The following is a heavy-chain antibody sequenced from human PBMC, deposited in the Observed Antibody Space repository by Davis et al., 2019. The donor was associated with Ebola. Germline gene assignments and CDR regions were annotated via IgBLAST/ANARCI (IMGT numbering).Heavy chain of an antibody. J-gene: IGHJ3*02. CDR1: VITFSSYA. CDR2: ISGSGGTT. Sequence: GESLKISCADSVITFSSYAMTWVRQAPGKGLEWVSAISGSGGTTYYAGSVKGRFTVSRDNSKKTMYLQMNSLRDEDTAVYYCARDDPTYYYDSSGYYYVPGAFDIWGQGTMVTVSS. CDR3: ARDDPTYYYDSSGYYYVPGAFDI. D-gene: IGHD3-22*01. V-gene: IGHV3-23*01.